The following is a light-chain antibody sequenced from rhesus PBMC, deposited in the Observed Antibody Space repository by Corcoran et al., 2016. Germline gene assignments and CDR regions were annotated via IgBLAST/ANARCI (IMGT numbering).Light chain of an antibody. CDR2: KAS. Sequence: DIQMTQSPSSLSASVGDTVTITCRASQSISSWIAWYQQKPGKAPKLLFYKASTLQSGVPSRFSGSGSGTDFTLTVSSLQSGDVATYYFPQYSSSPLTFGGGTKVEIK. CDR3: PQYSSSPLT. V-gene: IGKV1-22*01. J-gene: IGKJ4*01. CDR1: QSISSW.